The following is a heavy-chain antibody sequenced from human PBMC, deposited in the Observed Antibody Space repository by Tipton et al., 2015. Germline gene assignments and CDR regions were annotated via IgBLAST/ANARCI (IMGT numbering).Heavy chain of an antibody. CDR2: INHSGNT. Sequence: TLSLTCTVSGGSVSSGSYYWNWIRQPPGKGLEWIGEINHSGNTKYNPSFKSRVNISVDASKNHFSLKRKSVTAADTAVYYCARGRRIIRYLDEWGQGSLVTVSS. CDR3: ARGRRIIRYLDE. CDR1: GGSVSSGSYY. D-gene: IGHD3-9*01. V-gene: IGHV4-39*02. J-gene: IGHJ4*02.